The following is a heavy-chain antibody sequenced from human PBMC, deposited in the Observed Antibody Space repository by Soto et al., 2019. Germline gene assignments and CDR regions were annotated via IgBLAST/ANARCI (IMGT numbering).Heavy chain of an antibody. CDR2: INHSGST. V-gene: IGHV4-34*01. J-gene: IGHJ6*03. Sequence: PSETLSLTCAVYGGSFSGYYWSWIRQPPGKGLEWIGEINHSGSTNYNPSLKSRVTISVDTSKNQFSLKLSSVTAADTAVYYCAGGVVAASPAYYYYMDVWGKGTTVTVSS. D-gene: IGHD2-15*01. CDR1: GGSFSGYY. CDR3: AGGVVAASPAYYYYMDV.